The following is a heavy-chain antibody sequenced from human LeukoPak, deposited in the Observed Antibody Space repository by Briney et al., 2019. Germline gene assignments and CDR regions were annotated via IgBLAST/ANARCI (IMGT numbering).Heavy chain of an antibody. V-gene: IGHV4-39*07. J-gene: IGHJ4*02. CDR1: VGSISTRSYT. Sequence: TLCLTCTVSVGSISTRSYTWAGSRKPPGKGLEGLGRFYYSGGTYYNPSLKSRVTISVDTSKNQFSLKLSSVTAADTAVYYCARVWFGERGPVSYFDYWGQGTLVTVSS. CDR3: ARVWFGERGPVSYFDY. D-gene: IGHD3-10*01. CDR2: FYYSGGT.